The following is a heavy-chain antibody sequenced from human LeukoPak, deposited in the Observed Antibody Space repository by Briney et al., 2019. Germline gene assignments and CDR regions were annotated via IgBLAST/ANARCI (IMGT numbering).Heavy chain of an antibody. V-gene: IGHV1-8*02. CDR3: ARDRGYSGSYWGGQVDY. CDR2: MNPNSGNT. J-gene: IGHJ4*02. D-gene: IGHD1-26*01. Sequence: ASVKVSCKASGYTFTSYDINWARQATGQGLEWMGWMNPNSGNTGYAQKFQGRVTMTTDTSTSTAYMELRSLRSDDTAAYYCARDRGYSGSYWGGQVDYWGQGTLVTVSS. CDR1: GYTFTSYD.